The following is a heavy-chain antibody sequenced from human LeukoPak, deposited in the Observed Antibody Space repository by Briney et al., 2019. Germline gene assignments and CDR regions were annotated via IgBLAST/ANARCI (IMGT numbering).Heavy chain of an antibody. Sequence: KPSETLSLTCGVYGGSFSGHYWTWIRQPPGKGLEWIGEINHSGNTNYNPSLKSRVTTSVDTSKNQFSLRLTSVTAAGTAVYYCARGLIRYYSGSGTSGNFDYWGQGTLVTVSS. J-gene: IGHJ4*02. CDR1: GGSFSGHY. D-gene: IGHD3-10*01. CDR3: ARGLIRYYSGSGTSGNFDY. V-gene: IGHV4-34*01. CDR2: INHSGNT.